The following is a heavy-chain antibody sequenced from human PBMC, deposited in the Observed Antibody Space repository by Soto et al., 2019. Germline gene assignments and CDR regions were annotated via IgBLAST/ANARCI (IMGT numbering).Heavy chain of an antibody. D-gene: IGHD3-22*01. Sequence: PGGSLRLSCVTSEFTFSLYVIGWVRQARGKGPEWVSVISGSGGSTFYADSVKGRFTISRDNSKNTLYLQMNSLRAEDTAVYYCAKTRYDSSGPDAFDIWGQGTMVTVSS. CDR1: EFTFSLYV. J-gene: IGHJ3*02. CDR2: ISGSGGST. V-gene: IGHV3-23*01. CDR3: AKTRYDSSGPDAFDI.